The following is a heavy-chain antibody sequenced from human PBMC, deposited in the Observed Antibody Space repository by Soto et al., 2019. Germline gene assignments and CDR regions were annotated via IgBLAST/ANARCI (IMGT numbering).Heavy chain of an antibody. CDR1: GFSLSTSGMC. J-gene: IGHJ3*02. CDR3: ARIVRKSETAMAPDAFNI. D-gene: IGHD5-18*01. Sequence: SGPTLGNPTQTLTLTCTFSGFSLSTSGMCVSWIRQPPGKALEWLALIDWDDDKYYSTSLKTRLTISKDTSKNQVVLTMTNMEPVDTATYYCARIVRKSETAMAPDAFNIWGQGTMVTAS. V-gene: IGHV2-70*01. CDR2: IDWDDDK.